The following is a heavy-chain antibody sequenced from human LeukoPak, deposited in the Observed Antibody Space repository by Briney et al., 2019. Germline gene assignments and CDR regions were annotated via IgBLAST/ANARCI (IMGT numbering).Heavy chain of an antibody. V-gene: IGHV3-13*01. CDR1: GFTFSSYD. J-gene: IGHJ6*03. CDR2: IGTAGDT. Sequence: GGSLRLSCAASGFTFSSYDMHWVRQATGKGLEWVSAIGTAGDTHYPGSVKGRFTISRENAKNSLYLQMNSLRAGDTAVYYCARGLVVVPSAIRTYYYYMDVWGKGTTVTVSS. CDR3: ARGLVVVPSAIRTYYYYMDV. D-gene: IGHD2-2*02.